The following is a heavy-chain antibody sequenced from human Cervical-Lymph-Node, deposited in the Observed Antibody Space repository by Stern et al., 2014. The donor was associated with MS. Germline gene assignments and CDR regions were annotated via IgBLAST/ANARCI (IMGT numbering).Heavy chain of an antibody. CDR2: IKTDGSST. J-gene: IGHJ6*02. CDR3: SRDPVTIFGVDTKTYYYGMDV. D-gene: IGHD3-3*01. Sequence: EVQLVESGGGLVQPGGSLRLSCAASGFAFSSYWMHWVRQAPGKGLEWGSRIKTDGSSTSCGHSLKARFIISRDNAKNTLYLQMNSLRAEDTAVYYCSRDPVTIFGVDTKTYYYGMDVWGQGTTVPVSS. CDR1: GFAFSSYW. V-gene: IGHV3-74*01.